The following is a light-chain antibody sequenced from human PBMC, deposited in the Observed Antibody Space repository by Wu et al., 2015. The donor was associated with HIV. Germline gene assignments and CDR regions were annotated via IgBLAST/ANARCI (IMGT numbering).Light chain of an antibody. CDR1: QNINTY. J-gene: IGKJ1*01. V-gene: IGKV1-39*01. CDR3: RHSVDTWT. Sequence: DIQVTQSPSSLSASVGDRVTITCRTSQNINTYLNWYQQKPGKVPKLLIYDASTLHSGAPSRFSGRGSGTYFTLTVSSLQPEDFATYFCRHSVDTWTFAQGTKVDIK. CDR2: DAS.